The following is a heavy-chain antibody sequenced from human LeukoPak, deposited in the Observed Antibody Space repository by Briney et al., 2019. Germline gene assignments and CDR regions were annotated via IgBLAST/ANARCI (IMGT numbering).Heavy chain of an antibody. CDR3: AKETDYGGDGYSDY. D-gene: IGHD4-23*01. V-gene: IGHV3-23*01. CDR1: GFTFSSHA. CDR2: ISGGGGNT. Sequence: SGRSLRLSCAASGFTFSSHAVSWVRQAPGKGLEWVSVISGGGGNTYYADSVKGRFTISRDNSKNTLFLQMNSLRAEDTAVYYCAKETDYGGDGYSDYWGQGTLVTVSS. J-gene: IGHJ4*02.